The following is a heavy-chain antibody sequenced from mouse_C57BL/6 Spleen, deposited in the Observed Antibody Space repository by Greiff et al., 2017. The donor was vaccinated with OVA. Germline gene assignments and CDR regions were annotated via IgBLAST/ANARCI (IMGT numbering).Heavy chain of an antibody. CDR2: IYPSDSET. Sequence: QVQLQQPGAELVRPGSSVTLSCKASGYTFTSYWMDWVKQRPGQGLEWIGNIYPSDSETHYNQKFKDKATLTVDKSSSTAYMQLSSLTSEDSAVYYCARGLLRFYFDYWGQGTTLTVSS. J-gene: IGHJ2*01. CDR1: GYTFTSYW. CDR3: ARGLLRFYFDY. D-gene: IGHD1-1*01. V-gene: IGHV1-61*01.